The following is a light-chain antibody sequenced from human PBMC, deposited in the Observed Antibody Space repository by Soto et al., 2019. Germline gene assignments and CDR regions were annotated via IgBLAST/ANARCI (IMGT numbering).Light chain of an antibody. CDR3: QQYNSYPST. CDR1: QSISSW. CDR2: KAS. Sequence: DIQMTQSPSTLSASVGDRVTITCRASQSISSWLAWYQQKPGKAPKLLIYKASSLESGVPSRFSGSGSGTEFTLTVSSLQPDDFETYHCQQYNSYPSTFGQGTKLEIK. J-gene: IGKJ2*01. V-gene: IGKV1-5*03.